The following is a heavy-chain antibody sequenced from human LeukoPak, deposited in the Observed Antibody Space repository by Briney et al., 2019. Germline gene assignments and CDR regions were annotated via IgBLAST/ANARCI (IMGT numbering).Heavy chain of an antibody. CDR2: ISSNGGST. CDR1: GFTFSSYA. V-gene: IGHV3-64*01. Sequence: PGGSLRLSCAASGFTFSSYAMHWVRQAPGKGLEYVSAISSNGGSTYYANSVKGRFTISRDNSKNTLYLQMGSLRAEDMAVYYCARVGATEFDYWGQGTLVTVSS. J-gene: IGHJ4*02. D-gene: IGHD1-26*01. CDR3: ARVGATEFDY.